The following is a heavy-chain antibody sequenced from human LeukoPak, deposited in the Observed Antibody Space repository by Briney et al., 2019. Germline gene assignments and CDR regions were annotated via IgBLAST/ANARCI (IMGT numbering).Heavy chain of an antibody. CDR2: ISSSSSII. J-gene: IGHJ5*02. V-gene: IGHV3-48*01. CDR1: GFTFSTYS. D-gene: IGHD2-15*01. CDR3: AKDPVVAATLPNWFDP. Sequence: GGSLRLSCAVSGFTFSTYSMNWVRQAPGKGLEWVSYISSSSSIIYYADSVKGRFTISRDNAKNSLYLQMNSLRAEDTAVYYCAKDPVVAATLPNWFDPWGQGTLVTVSS.